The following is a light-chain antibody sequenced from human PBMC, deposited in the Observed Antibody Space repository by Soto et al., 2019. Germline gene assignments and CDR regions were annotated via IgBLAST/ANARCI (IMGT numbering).Light chain of an antibody. J-gene: IGKJ1*01. CDR1: QSVSSNS. V-gene: IGKV3-20*01. Sequence: EIVLTQSPGTLSLSPGERATLSCRASQSVSSNSLAWYQQKPGQAPRLLIYGASSRATGIPDRFSGGGSGTDFTLTISRLEPEDFAVYYCQQYGSSPRTFGQGTRWIS. CDR3: QQYGSSPRT. CDR2: GAS.